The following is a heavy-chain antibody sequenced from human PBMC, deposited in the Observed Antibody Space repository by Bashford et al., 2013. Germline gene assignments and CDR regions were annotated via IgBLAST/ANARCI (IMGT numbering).Heavy chain of an antibody. CDR2: IGNKAYSSTT. J-gene: IGHJ4*02. V-gene: IGHV3-72*01. Sequence: VRQAPGKGLEWVGRIGNKAYSSTTEYAASVKGRFIVSRDDSRNSLYLQMNSLRAEDTAVYYCARPNSGNYAWAIDSWGQGTLVTVSS. D-gene: IGHD1-26*01. CDR3: ARPNSGNYAWAIDS.